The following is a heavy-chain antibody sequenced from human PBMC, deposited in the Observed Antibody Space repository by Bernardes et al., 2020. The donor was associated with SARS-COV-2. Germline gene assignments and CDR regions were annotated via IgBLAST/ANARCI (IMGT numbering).Heavy chain of an antibody. Sequence: TLSLTCTVSGVSIGSYYWNWIRQSPGKGLEWIGYVYFSGTTKYNPSLKSRVTISADTSKNQFSLQLNSVTAADTAVYYCSRQEDGIAAEDPFDAWGQGTLVIV. CDR2: VYFSGTT. CDR3: SRQEDGIAAEDPFDA. CDR1: GVSIGSYY. D-gene: IGHD6-13*01. J-gene: IGHJ5*02. V-gene: IGHV4-59*08.